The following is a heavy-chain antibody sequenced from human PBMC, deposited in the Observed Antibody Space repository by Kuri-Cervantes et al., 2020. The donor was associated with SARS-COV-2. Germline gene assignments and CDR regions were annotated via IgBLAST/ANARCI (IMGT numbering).Heavy chain of an antibody. J-gene: IGHJ6*02. D-gene: IGHD2-8*01. Sequence: GGSLRLSCKASGGTFSSYAISWVRQAPGQGLEWMGGIIPIFGTANYAQKFQGRVTITADKSTSTAYMELRSLRSDDTAVYYCARDFVVLMVYAQDYYGMDVWGQGTTVTVSS. CDR1: GGTFSSYA. CDR2: IIPIFGTA. CDR3: ARDFVVLMVYAQDYYGMDV. V-gene: IGHV1-69*06.